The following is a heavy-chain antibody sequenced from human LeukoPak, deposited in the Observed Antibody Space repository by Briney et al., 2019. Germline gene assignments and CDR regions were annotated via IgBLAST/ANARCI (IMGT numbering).Heavy chain of an antibody. CDR2: IYYSGST. D-gene: IGHD4/OR15-4a*01. V-gene: IGHV4-30-4*01. J-gene: IGHJ4*02. Sequence: SQTLSLTCTVSGGSISSGDYYWSWIRQPPGKGLEWIGYIYYSGSTYYNPSLKSRVTISVDTTKNQFSLKVRSVTAADTAVYYCARGPTMFAYWGQGTLVTVSS. CDR1: GGSISSGDYY. CDR3: ARGPTMFAY.